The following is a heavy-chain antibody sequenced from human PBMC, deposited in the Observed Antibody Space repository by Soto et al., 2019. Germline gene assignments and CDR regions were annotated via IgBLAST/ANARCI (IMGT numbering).Heavy chain of an antibody. V-gene: IGHV1-69*02. J-gene: IGHJ5*02. CDR2: IIPILGIA. CDR3: ARHAQLVNWFDP. CDR1: GGTFSSYT. D-gene: IGHD6-6*01. Sequence: GASVKVSCTASGGTFSSYTISWVRQAPGQGLEWMGRIIPILGIANYAQKFQGRVTITADKSTSTAYMELSSLRSEDTAVYYCARHAQLVNWFDPWGQGTLVTVSS.